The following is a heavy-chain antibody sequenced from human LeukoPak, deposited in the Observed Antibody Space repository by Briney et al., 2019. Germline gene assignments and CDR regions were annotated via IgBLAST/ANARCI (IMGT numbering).Heavy chain of an antibody. V-gene: IGHV4-59*01. Sequence: PSETLSLTCPVSGGSLRTYSWSWIRQPPGKGLAWLGYIYYSGSTNYNPSLKSRVTITVDTSKTQFSLKLSSVTAADTAVYYCARVTRGALWWFDYWGQGTLVTVSS. J-gene: IGHJ4*02. CDR1: GGSLRTYS. D-gene: IGHD2-21*01. CDR3: ARVTRGALWWFDY. CDR2: IYYSGST.